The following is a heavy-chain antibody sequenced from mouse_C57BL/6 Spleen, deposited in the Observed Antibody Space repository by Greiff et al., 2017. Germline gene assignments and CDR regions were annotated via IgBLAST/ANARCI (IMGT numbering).Heavy chain of an antibody. CDR2: ISYDGSN. Sequence: EVQLQESGPGLVKPSQSLSLTCSVTGYSITSGYYWNWIRQFPGNKLEWMGYISYDGSNNYNPSLKNRISITRDTSKNQFFLKLNSVTTEDTATYYCARDQTPSLLWYFGVWGTGTTVTVSS. D-gene: IGHD1-2*01. J-gene: IGHJ1*03. V-gene: IGHV3-6*01. CDR1: GYSITSGYY. CDR3: ARDQTPSLLWYFGV.